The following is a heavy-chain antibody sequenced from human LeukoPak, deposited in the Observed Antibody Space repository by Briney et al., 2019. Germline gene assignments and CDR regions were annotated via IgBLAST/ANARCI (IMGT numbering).Heavy chain of an antibody. D-gene: IGHD1-26*01. CDR1: CATFSSYA. Sequence: SSVKVSCKASCATFSSYAISWVRQAPGQGLEWMGWINPNSGDTNYAQKFQGRVTMTRDTSISTAYMELSRLRSDDTAVYYCARDPGTSGSYYYDYWGQGALVSVSS. CDR2: INPNSGDT. J-gene: IGHJ4*02. CDR3: ARDPGTSGSYYYDY. V-gene: IGHV1-2*02.